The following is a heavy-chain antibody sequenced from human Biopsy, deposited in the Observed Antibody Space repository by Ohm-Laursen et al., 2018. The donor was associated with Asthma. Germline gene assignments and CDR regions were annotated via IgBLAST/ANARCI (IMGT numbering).Heavy chain of an antibody. V-gene: IGHV3-30*03. CDR2: ISKDASTQ. CDR3: VRDGTDDAFDI. D-gene: IGHD1-1*01. J-gene: IGHJ3*02. Sequence: SLRLSCAASGFSFSEFVMHWVRQAPGEGLEWVGVISKDASTQDYADSVKGRFTMARDNSKNTLDLQMNSLREEDTAVYYCVRDGTDDAFDIWGQGTVVSVSS. CDR1: GFSFSEFV.